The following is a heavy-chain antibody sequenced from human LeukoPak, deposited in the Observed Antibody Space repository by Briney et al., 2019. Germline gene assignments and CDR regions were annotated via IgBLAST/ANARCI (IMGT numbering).Heavy chain of an antibody. CDR3: ARDAQRGFDYSNSLKY. CDR2: IWSDGSNR. V-gene: IGHV3-33*01. D-gene: IGHD4-11*01. CDR1: GFIFSHYG. Sequence: PGGSLRLSCEASGFIFSHYGMHWVRQAPGKGLEWVAVIWSDGSNRFYASSVKGRFTISRDNSQNTVFLQMDSLRAEDTAMYYCARDAQRGFDYSNSLKYWGHGTLVTVSS. J-gene: IGHJ4*01.